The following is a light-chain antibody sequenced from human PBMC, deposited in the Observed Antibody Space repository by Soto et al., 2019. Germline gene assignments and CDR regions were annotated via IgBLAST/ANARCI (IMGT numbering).Light chain of an antibody. V-gene: IGKV2-28*01. CDR3: MQALQTPK. CDR2: LGS. Sequence: DIVMTQSPLSLPVTPGEPASISCRSSQSLLHSNGYNYLDWYLQKPGQSPQLLIYLGSNRASGXPXXFSGRGSGTDFTLKISRVEAEDVGVYYCMQALQTPKFGQGTKVEIK. J-gene: IGKJ1*01. CDR1: QSLLHSNGYNY.